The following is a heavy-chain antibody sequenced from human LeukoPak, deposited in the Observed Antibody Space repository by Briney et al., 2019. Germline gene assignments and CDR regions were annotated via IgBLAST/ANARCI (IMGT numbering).Heavy chain of an antibody. D-gene: IGHD6-19*01. V-gene: IGHV1-18*01. CDR1: GYTFTSYG. CDR3: ARDKAISSGWSYYYYYYGMDV. J-gene: IGHJ6*02. Sequence: AASVKVSCKASGYTFTSYGIRWVRQAPGQGLEWMGWISAYNGNTNYAQKLQGRVTMTTDTSTSTAYMELRSLRSDDTAVYYCARDKAISSGWSYYYYYYGMDVWGQGTTVTVSS. CDR2: ISAYNGNT.